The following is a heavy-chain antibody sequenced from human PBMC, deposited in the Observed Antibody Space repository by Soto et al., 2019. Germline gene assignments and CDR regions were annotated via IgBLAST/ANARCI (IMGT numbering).Heavy chain of an antibody. J-gene: IGHJ6*02. D-gene: IGHD3-10*01. CDR1: GFTFSSYA. V-gene: IGHV3-23*01. CDR2: ISGSGGST. CDR3: AKDMLWFGELAPASAGMDV. Sequence: GGSLRLSCAASGFTFSSYAMSWVRQAPGKVLEWVSAISGSGGSTYYADSVKGRFTISRDNSKNTLYLQMNSLRAEDTAVYYCAKDMLWFGELAPASAGMDVWGQGTTVTVSS.